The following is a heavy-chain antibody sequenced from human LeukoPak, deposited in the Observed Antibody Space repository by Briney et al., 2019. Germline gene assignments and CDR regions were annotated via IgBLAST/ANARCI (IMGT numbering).Heavy chain of an antibody. Sequence: GGSLRLSCAASGFTFSSYAMSWVRQAPGKGLEWVSAISGSGGRTHYADSAKGRFTISRDNSKNTLYLQMNSLRAEDTAVYYCAKDQYYDFWSGYSNWFHPWGQGTLVTVSS. CDR2: ISGSGGRT. CDR3: AKDQYYDFWSGYSNWFHP. V-gene: IGHV3-23*01. J-gene: IGHJ5*02. D-gene: IGHD3-3*01. CDR1: GFTFSSYA.